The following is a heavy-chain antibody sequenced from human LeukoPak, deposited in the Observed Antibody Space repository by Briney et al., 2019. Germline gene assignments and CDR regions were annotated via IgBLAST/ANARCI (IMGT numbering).Heavy chain of an antibody. CDR3: AKDGVGYYGSGSYHY. J-gene: IGHJ4*02. CDR2: ISGSGGST. V-gene: IGHV3-23*01. D-gene: IGHD3-10*01. CDR1: GFTFSSYA. Sequence: GGSLRLSCAASGFTFSSYAMSWVRQAPGQGLEWVSAISGSGGSTSYADPVKGRFTISRDNSKNTLYQQMNSLRAEDTALYYCAKDGVGYYGSGSYHYGGQGTLVTVSS.